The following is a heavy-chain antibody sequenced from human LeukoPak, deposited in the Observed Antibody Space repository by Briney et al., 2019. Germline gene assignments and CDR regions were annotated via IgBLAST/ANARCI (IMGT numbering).Heavy chain of an antibody. D-gene: IGHD1-26*01. CDR1: GFTFSSYE. J-gene: IGHJ3*02. CDR3: ARVFLVGATYNHDAFDI. V-gene: IGHV3-48*03. CDR2: ISGSGVTM. Sequence: PGGSLRLSCAASGFTFSSYEMNWVRQAPGRGLEWVSYISGSGVTMYYADSVKGRFTISRDNSKNTLYLQMNSLRAEDTAVYYCARVFLVGATYNHDAFDIWGQGTMVTVSS.